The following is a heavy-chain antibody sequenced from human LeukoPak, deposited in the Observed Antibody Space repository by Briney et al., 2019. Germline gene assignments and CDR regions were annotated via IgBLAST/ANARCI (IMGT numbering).Heavy chain of an antibody. CDR3: AKVGSTS. CDR2: ISGSGGST. J-gene: IGHJ4*02. V-gene: IGHV3-23*01. D-gene: IGHD2/OR15-2a*01. Sequence: GGSLRLSCAASGFTFSNAWMSWVRQAPGKGTEWVSSISGSGGSTYYADSVKGRFTISRDNSKNTLHLQMNSLRAEDTAVYYCAKVGSTSGGQGTLVTVSS. CDR1: GFTFSNAW.